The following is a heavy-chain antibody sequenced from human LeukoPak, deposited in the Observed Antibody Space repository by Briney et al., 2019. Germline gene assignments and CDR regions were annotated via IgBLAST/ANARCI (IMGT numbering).Heavy chain of an antibody. J-gene: IGHJ4*02. CDR3: ARERYGSGSYYNDY. V-gene: IGHV3-7*03. D-gene: IGHD3-10*01. CDR2: IKQDGSEK. Sequence: GGSLRLSCAASGFTFSSYWMSWVRQAPGKGLEWVANIKQDGSEKYYVDSVKGRFTISRDNAKNSLYLQMNSLRAEDTAVYYCARERYGSGSYYNDYWGQGTLVTASS. CDR1: GFTFSSYW.